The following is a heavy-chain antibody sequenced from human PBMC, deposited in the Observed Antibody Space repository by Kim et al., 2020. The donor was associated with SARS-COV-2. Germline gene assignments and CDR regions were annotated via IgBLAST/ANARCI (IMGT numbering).Heavy chain of an antibody. Sequence: SETLSLTCTVSGGSISSYYWSWIRQPPGKGLEWIGYIYYSGSTNYNPSLKSRVTISVDTSKNQFSLKLSSVTAADTAVYYCAREGFWSGNNWFDPWGQGTLVTVSS. J-gene: IGHJ5*02. CDR3: AREGFWSGNNWFDP. CDR2: IYYSGST. CDR1: GGSISSYY. D-gene: IGHD3-3*01. V-gene: IGHV4-59*01.